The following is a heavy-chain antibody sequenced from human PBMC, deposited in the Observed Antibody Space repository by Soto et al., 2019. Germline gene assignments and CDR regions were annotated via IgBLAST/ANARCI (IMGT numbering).Heavy chain of an antibody. Sequence: ASVKVSCKASGYSFITYDINWVRQAPGQGLEWMGWMNPNSGNAGSAQKFQGRVTMTRNTSIDTAYLDLSSLTSDETAVYFCAKAPRFDNWGLDVWG. CDR1: GYSFITYD. V-gene: IGHV1-8*01. CDR3: AKAPRFDNWGLDV. CDR2: MNPNSGNA. D-gene: IGHD3-16*01. J-gene: IGHJ6*02.